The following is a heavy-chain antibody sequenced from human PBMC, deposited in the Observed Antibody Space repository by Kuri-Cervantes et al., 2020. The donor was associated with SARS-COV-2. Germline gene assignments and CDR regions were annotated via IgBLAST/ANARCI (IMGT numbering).Heavy chain of an antibody. Sequence: SETLSLTCTVSGGSISSYYWSWIRQPAGKGLEWIGRIYTSGSTNYNPSLKSRVTVSVDTSKNQFSLKLSSVTAADTAVYYCARRADYGDDFDYWGQGTLVTVSS. CDR3: ARRADYGDDFDY. CDR2: IYTSGST. J-gene: IGHJ4*02. V-gene: IGHV4-4*07. D-gene: IGHD4-17*01. CDR1: GGSISSYY.